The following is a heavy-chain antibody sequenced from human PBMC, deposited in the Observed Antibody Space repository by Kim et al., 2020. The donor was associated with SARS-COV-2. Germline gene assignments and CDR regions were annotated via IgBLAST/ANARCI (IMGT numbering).Heavy chain of an antibody. V-gene: IGHV4-34*01. CDR1: RESFGAYY. CDR3: ARVAHGMDV. CDR2: INYGAHT. J-gene: IGHJ6*02. Sequence: SETLSLTCSVHRESFGAYYWSWIRQAPGKGLEWIGEINYGAHTNYNPSLKSRVTVSIDTSTDQFSMTLRVTSTTAADTAVYYCARVAHGMDVWGQGTTVT.